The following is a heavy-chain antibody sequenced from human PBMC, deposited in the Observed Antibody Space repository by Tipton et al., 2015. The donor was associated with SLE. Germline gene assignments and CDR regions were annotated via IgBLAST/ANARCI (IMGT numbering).Heavy chain of an antibody. CDR1: GGSLRTGGYY. D-gene: IGHD2-21*01. J-gene: IGHJ4*02. Sequence: TLSLTCTVSGGSLRTGGYYWSWIRQPAGKGLEWIGRGYITGTTNYNPSLESRVTISEDTSKNQFSLKLSSVTAADTAVYYCARGYCGGDCYSPDYWGQGTLVTVSS. V-gene: IGHV4-61*02. CDR3: ARGYCGGDCYSPDY. CDR2: GYITGTT.